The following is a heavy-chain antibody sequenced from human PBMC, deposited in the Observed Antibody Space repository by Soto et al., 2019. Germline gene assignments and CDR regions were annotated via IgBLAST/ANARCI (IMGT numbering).Heavy chain of an antibody. J-gene: IGHJ5*02. CDR1: GGSISSGGYY. CDR3: ARAPSDFWSGYGNWFDP. CDR2: IYYSGST. Sequence: QVQLQESGPGLVKPSQTLSLTCTVSGGSISSGGYYWSWIRQHPGKGLEWVGYIYYSGSTYYNPSLKSRVTISVDTSKNQFSLKLSSVTAADTAVYYCARAPSDFWSGYGNWFDPWGQGTLVTVSS. V-gene: IGHV4-31*03. D-gene: IGHD3-3*01.